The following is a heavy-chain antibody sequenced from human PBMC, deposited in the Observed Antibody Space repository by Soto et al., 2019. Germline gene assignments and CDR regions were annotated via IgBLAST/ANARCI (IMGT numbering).Heavy chain of an antibody. CDR2: IWYDGSNK. CDR1: GFTFSSYG. CDR3: ARGPDPDHYFDY. J-gene: IGHJ4*02. V-gene: IGHV3-33*01. Sequence: GGSLRLSCAASGFTFSSYGMHWFRQAPGKGLEWVAVIWYDGSNKYYADSVKGRFTISRDNSKNTLYLQMNSLRAEDTAVYYCARGPDPDHYFDYWGQGTLVTVSS.